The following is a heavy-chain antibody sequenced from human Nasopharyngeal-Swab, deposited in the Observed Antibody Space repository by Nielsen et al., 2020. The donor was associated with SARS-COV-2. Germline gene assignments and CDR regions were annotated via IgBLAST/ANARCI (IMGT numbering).Heavy chain of an antibody. D-gene: IGHD5-18*01. CDR3: ARYSLWLPVNWFDP. CDR2: IYYSGST. J-gene: IGHJ5*02. Sequence: WIRQPPGKGLEWIGSIYYSGSTYYNPSLKSRVTISVDTSKNQFSLKLSSVTAADTAAYYCARYSLWLPVNWFDPWGQGTLVTVSS. V-gene: IGHV4-39*07.